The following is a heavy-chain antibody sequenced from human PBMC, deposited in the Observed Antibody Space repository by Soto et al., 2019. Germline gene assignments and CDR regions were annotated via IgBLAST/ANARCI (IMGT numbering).Heavy chain of an antibody. CDR2: IYRTGST. D-gene: IGHD2-21*01. V-gene: IGHV4-4*02. CDR3: ARERGDSHWIDP. Sequence: SETLSLTCAVSGGSFTSNNWWTWVRQPPGQGLEWIGEIYRTGSTKYNPSLKSRVTISVDTSKNQFSLKLSSVTGADTAVYYCARERGDSHWIDPWGQGTLVTVSS. J-gene: IGHJ5*02. CDR1: GGSFTSNNW.